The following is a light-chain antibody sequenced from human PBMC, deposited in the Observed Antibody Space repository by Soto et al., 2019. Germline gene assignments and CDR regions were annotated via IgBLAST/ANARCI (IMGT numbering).Light chain of an antibody. CDR3: QSYDTSLSGPVV. CDR1: SSNIGAGHD. J-gene: IGLJ2*01. V-gene: IGLV1-40*01. CDR2: ANN. Sequence: QLVLTQPPSVSGAPGQRVTISCTGSSSNIGAGHDVHWYQHLPGTVPKLLIFANNNRPSGVPDRFSGSKSGTSASLAITGLQAEDEADYYCQSYDTSLSGPVVFGGGTKVTVL.